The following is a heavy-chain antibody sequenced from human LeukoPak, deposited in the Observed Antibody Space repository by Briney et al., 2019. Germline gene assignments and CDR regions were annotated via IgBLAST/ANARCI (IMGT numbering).Heavy chain of an antibody. CDR2: ISYDGSNK. Sequence: GSLRLSCAASGFTFSSYAMHWVRQAPGKGLEWVAVISYDGSNKYYADSVKGRFTISRDNSKNTLYLQMNSLRAEDTAVYYCARDKGQQLVRQGYAFDIRGQGTMVTVSS. V-gene: IGHV3-30-3*01. CDR3: ARDKGQQLVRQGYAFDI. D-gene: IGHD6-13*01. CDR1: GFTFSSYA. J-gene: IGHJ3*02.